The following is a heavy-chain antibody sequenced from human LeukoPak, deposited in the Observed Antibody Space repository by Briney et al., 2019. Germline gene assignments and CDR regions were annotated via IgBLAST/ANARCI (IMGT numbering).Heavy chain of an antibody. CDR1: GGSISSYY. CDR2: INPSGST. J-gene: IGHJ4*02. CDR3: AGDTGSGWYHY. D-gene: IGHD6-19*01. Sequence: PSETLSLTCTVSGGSISSYYWSWIRQPAGKGLEWIGRINPSGSTNYNPSLKSRVTMSVDTSKNQFSLKLSSVTAADTAVYFCAGDTGSGWYHYWGQGTLVTVSS. V-gene: IGHV4-4*07.